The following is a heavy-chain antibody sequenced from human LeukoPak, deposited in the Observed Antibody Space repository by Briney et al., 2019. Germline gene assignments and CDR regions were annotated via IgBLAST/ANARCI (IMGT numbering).Heavy chain of an antibody. CDR3: ARDRRGSGYDPGVWFDP. CDR2: ISTDNGNT. D-gene: IGHD5-12*01. J-gene: IGHJ5*02. V-gene: IGHV1-18*01. CDR1: GYTFGSYG. Sequence: ASVKVSCKASGYTFGSYGISWVRQAPGQGPEWMGWISTDNGNTNYAQNLQGRVTMTTDTSTTTAYMELRSLRSDDTAVYYCARDRRGSGYDPGVWFDPWGQGTLVTVSS.